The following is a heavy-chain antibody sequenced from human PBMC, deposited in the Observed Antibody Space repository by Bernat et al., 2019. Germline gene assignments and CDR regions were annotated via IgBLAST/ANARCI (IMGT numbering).Heavy chain of an antibody. Sequence: EVQLVESGGGLVKPGGSLRLSCAASGFTFSNAWMNWVRQAPGKGLEWVGRIKRKTDGGTTDYAAPVKGRFTISRDDSKNTLYLQMNSLKTEDTAVYYCTTDPGAVAGPKFDYWGQGTLVTVSS. J-gene: IGHJ4*02. V-gene: IGHV3-15*07. CDR3: TTDPGAVAGPKFDY. CDR2: IKRKTDGGTT. CDR1: GFTFSNAW. D-gene: IGHD6-19*01.